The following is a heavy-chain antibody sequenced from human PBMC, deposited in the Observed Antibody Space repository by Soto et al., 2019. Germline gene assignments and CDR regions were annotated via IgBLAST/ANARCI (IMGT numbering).Heavy chain of an antibody. CDR2: IIPIFGTA. V-gene: IGHV1-69*13. CDR1: GGTFSSYA. Sequence: SVKVSCKASGGTFSSYATSWVRQAPGQGLEWMGGIIPIFGTANYAQKFQGRVTITADESTSTAYMELSSLRSEDTAVYYCARLLGYRYGRPVNCFDPWGQGTLVTVSS. CDR3: ARLLGYRYGRPVNCFDP. J-gene: IGHJ5*02. D-gene: IGHD5-18*01.